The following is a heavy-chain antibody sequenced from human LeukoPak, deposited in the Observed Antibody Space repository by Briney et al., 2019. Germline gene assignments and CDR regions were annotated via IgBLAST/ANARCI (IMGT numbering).Heavy chain of an antibody. V-gene: IGHV1-18*01. CDR3: ARVSYYGSGSYYFGYYYYYMDV. D-gene: IGHD3-10*01. CDR2: ISAYNGNT. CDR1: GYTFTSYG. Sequence: ASVKVSCKASGYTFTSYGISWVRQAPGQGLEWMGWISAYNGNTNYAQKLQGRVTMTTDTSTSTAYMELRSLRSDDTAVYYCARVSYYGSGSYYFGYYYYYMDVWGKGTTVTISS. J-gene: IGHJ6*03.